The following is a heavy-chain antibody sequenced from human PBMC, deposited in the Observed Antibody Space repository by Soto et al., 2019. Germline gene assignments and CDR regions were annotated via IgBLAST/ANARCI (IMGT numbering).Heavy chain of an antibody. J-gene: IGHJ5*02. Sequence: QVQLVESGGGVVQPGRSLRLSCAASGFTFSSYGMRWVRQAPGKGLEWVAVISYDGSKKYYADSVKGRFTISRDNSKNTLYLQMNSLRAEDTAVYYCAKDGVRGYSYDHRWFDPWGQGTLVTVSS. CDR2: ISYDGSKK. D-gene: IGHD5-18*01. V-gene: IGHV3-30*18. CDR3: AKDGVRGYSYDHRWFDP. CDR1: GFTFSSYG.